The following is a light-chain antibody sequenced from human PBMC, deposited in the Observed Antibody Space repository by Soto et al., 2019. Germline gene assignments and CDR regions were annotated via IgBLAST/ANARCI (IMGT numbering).Light chain of an antibody. CDR2: GAS. J-gene: IGKJ1*01. CDR3: QQYGSSLWT. Sequence: EIVLTQSPGTLSLSPGERATLSCRASQSVSSSYLAWYQQKPGQAPRPLIYGASTRATGIPDRFSGSGSGTDFTLTIRRLEPEDFAVYYCQQYGSSLWTFGQGTKVEIK. V-gene: IGKV3-20*01. CDR1: QSVSSSY.